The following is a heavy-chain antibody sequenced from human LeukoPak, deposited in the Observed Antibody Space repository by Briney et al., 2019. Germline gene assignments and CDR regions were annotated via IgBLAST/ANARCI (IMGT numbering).Heavy chain of an antibody. Sequence: GGSLRLSCAASGFTFSSYWMSWVRQAPGKGLEWVANIKQDGSEKYYVDSVKGRFTISRDNSKNTLYLQLNSLRAEDTAVYYCARDKIGPVIAEIYYYMDVWGKGTTVTVSS. CDR3: ARDKIGPVIAEIYYYMDV. J-gene: IGHJ6*03. CDR2: IKQDGSEK. D-gene: IGHD2-21*01. CDR1: GFTFSSYW. V-gene: IGHV3-7*01.